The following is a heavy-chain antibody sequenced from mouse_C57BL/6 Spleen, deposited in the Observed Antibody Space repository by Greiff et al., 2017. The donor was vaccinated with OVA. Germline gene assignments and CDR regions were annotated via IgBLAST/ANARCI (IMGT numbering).Heavy chain of an antibody. J-gene: IGHJ3*01. CDR1: GFNIKDDY. CDR2: IDPENGDT. CDR3: TTREVGGFAY. D-gene: IGHD1-1*01. V-gene: IGHV14-4*01. Sequence: EVQLVESGAELVRPGASVKLSCTASGFNIKDDYMHWVKQRPEQGLEWIGWIDPENGDTEYASKFQGKATITADTSSNTAYLQLSSLTSEDTAVYYCTTREVGGFAYWGQGTLVTVSA.